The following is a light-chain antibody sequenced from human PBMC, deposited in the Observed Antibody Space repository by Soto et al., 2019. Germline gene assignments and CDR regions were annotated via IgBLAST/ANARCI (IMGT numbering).Light chain of an antibody. CDR1: GSDIGDYKY. CDR2: EVS. V-gene: IGLV2-14*01. CDR3: SSYRSTNTPSV. J-gene: IGLJ1*01. Sequence: QSALAQPASVSGSPGQSITISCTGTGSDIGDYKYVSWYQQRPGKAPKLMIYEVSNRPSGVSNRFSGSKSGNTASLTISGLQADDEADYYCSSYRSTNTPSVFGTGTKVTVL.